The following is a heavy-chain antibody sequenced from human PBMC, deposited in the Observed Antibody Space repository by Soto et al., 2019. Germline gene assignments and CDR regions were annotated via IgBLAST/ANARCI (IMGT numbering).Heavy chain of an antibody. CDR2: VSIGGST. Sequence: GWSLRLSCASSVFTFSSYAMGWVRQGPGKGLEWVAVVSIGGSTHYADSVRGRFTISRDNSKNTLSLQMNSLTAEDTAVYFCAKRRGAGGHLDYWGQGALVTVSS. D-gene: IGHD2-15*01. CDR1: VFTFSSYA. CDR3: AKRRGAGGHLDY. J-gene: IGHJ4*02. V-gene: IGHV3-23*01.